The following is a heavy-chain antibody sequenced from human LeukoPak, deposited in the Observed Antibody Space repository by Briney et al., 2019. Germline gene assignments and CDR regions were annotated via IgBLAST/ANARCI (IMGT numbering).Heavy chain of an antibody. V-gene: IGHV1-69*04. CDR3: ARGPPHYYESSGYPRWFDP. CDR1: GGTFSSYA. Sequence: ASVKVSCKASGGTFSSYAISWVRQAPGQGLEWMGRIIPILGIANYAQKFKGRVTMTADKSTSTAYMELSSLRAEDTAVYYCARGPPHYYESSGYPRWFDPWGQGTLVTVSS. D-gene: IGHD3-22*01. CDR2: IIPILGIA. J-gene: IGHJ5*02.